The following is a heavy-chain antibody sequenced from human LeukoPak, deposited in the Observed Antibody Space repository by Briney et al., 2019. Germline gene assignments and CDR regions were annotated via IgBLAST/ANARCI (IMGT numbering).Heavy chain of an antibody. CDR3: ARGAYYYVD. CDR1: GFTFSSHI. D-gene: IGHD3-10*02. Sequence: GGCLRLSCAASGFTFSSHIMNWVRQAPGKGLEWVSYISSSSSTIYYADSVKGRFTISRDNAKNSLYLQMNSLRAEDTAVYYCARGAYYYVDWGQGTLVTVSS. V-gene: IGHV3-48*01. CDR2: ISSSSSTI. J-gene: IGHJ4*02.